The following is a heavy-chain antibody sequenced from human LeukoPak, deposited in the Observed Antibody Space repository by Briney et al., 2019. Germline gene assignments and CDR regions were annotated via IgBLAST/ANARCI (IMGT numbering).Heavy chain of an antibody. V-gene: IGHV3-23*01. J-gene: IGHJ4*02. Sequence: PGGSLRLSCAASGFTSSYAMTWVRQAPGKGLEWVSAINDSGGSTYYADSVKGRFTISRDNSKNTLYLQMNSLRAEDTAVYYCAINYYGSGSYINYWGQGTLVTVSS. D-gene: IGHD3-10*01. CDR2: INDSGGST. CDR1: GFTSSYA. CDR3: AINYYGSGSYINY.